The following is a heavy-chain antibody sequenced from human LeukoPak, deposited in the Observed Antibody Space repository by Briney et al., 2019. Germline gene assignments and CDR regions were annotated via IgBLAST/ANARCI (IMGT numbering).Heavy chain of an antibody. CDR1: GYTFTAYY. CDR2: IDPNSGGT. Sequence: ASVKVSCKASGYTFTAYYIHWVRQAPGQGLEWMGWIDPNSGGTNFAQKFQGRVTMTTDTSTSTAYMELRSLRSDDTAVYYCARMAALSLTMIVEGWFDPWGQGTLVTVSS. J-gene: IGHJ5*02. V-gene: IGHV1-2*02. D-gene: IGHD3-22*01. CDR3: ARMAALSLTMIVEGWFDP.